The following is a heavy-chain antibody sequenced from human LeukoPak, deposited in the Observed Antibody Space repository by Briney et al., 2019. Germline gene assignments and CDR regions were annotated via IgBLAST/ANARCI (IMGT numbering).Heavy chain of an antibody. Sequence: GGSLRLSCAASGFTFSSYIINWVRQAPGKGLEWISYISSGSITIYYADSVRRRFTISRDNAKNSLYLQMNSLRAEDTAVYYCARENRYCTGTSCSGRSKYYYYYMDLWGKGTTVTVSS. V-gene: IGHV3-48*04. CDR1: GFTFSSYI. CDR3: ARENRYCTGTSCSGRSKYYYYYMDL. D-gene: IGHD2-2*01. J-gene: IGHJ6*03. CDR2: ISSGSITI.